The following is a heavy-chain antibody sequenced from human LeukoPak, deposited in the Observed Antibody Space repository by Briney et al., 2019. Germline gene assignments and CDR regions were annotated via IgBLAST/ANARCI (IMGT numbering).Heavy chain of an antibody. CDR3: ARDTVTTLKNWFDP. V-gene: IGHV4-59*12. Sequence: PSETLSLTCTVSGGSISSYYWSWIRQPPGKGLEWIGYIYYSGSTNYNPSLKSRVTMSVDTSKNQFSLKLSSVTAADTAVYYCARDTVTTLKNWFDPWGQGTLVTVSS. CDR2: IYYSGST. D-gene: IGHD4-17*01. CDR1: GGSISSYY. J-gene: IGHJ5*02.